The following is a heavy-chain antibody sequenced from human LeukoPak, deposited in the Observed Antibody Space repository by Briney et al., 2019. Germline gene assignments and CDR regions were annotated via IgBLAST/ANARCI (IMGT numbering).Heavy chain of an antibody. D-gene: IGHD3-9*01. CDR1: GGSISSYY. Sequence: PSETLSLTCIVSGGSISSYYWSWIRQPPGKGLEWIGFINHNGYANYNPSLNSRVTMSVDTSKNQFSLKLSSVTAADTAVYYCARAPLKSDILTGSLYYYYGMDVWGQGTTVTVSS. J-gene: IGHJ6*02. CDR2: INHNGYA. V-gene: IGHV4-59*12. CDR3: ARAPLKSDILTGSLYYYYGMDV.